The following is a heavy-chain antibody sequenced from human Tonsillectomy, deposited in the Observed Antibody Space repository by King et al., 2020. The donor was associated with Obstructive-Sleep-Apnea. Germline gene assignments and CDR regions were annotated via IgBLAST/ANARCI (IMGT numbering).Heavy chain of an antibody. J-gene: IGHJ4*02. D-gene: IGHD2-2*01. CDR3: ARESPSSRSGFDH. CDR1: GDSISTHYW. CDR2: IYHRGST. Sequence: VQLQESGPGLVGPSGTLSLTCAVSGDSISTHYWWSWVRQSPGKGLEWIGQIYHRGSTNSNPSLRSRVTISIDKPKNQFSLNLTSVTAAGTALYYCARESPSSRSGFDHWGRGALVTVSS. V-gene: IGHV4-4*02.